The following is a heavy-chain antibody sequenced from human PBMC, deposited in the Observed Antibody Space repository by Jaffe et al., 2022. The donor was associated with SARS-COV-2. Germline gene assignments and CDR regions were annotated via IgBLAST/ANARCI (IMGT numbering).Heavy chain of an antibody. CDR3: AKDQRWGYRSGYGSLDY. J-gene: IGHJ4*02. D-gene: IGHD3-22*01. CDR1: RFTFSSYG. CDR2: ISASGDNT. V-gene: IGHV3-23*01. Sequence: EVQLLESGGGLVQPGGSLRLSCAASRFTFSSYGMSWVRQAPGKGLEWVSAISASGDNTYYADSVKGRFTISRDNSNYTLYLQMNSLRVEDTAVYYCAKDQRWGYRSGYGSLDYWGQGTLVTVSS.